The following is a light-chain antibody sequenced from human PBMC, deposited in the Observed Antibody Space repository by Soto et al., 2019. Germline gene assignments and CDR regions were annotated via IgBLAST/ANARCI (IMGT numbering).Light chain of an antibody. V-gene: IGKV1-6*01. J-gene: IGKJ4*01. CDR1: QGIRND. CDR2: AAS. CDR3: LQDYDYPLI. Sequence: AIPMTQSPSSLSASVGDRVTITCRASQGIRNDLGWYQQKPGKAPKLLIYAASTLQSGVPSRFSGSGSGTDFTLTIRSLQPEDFAIYYCLQDYDYPLIFGGGTKVEIK.